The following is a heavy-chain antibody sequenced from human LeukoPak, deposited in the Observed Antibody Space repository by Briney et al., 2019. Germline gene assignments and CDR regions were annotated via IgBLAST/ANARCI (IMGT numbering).Heavy chain of an antibody. D-gene: IGHD3-10*01. V-gene: IGHV3-30*18. CDR3: AKDMEYYGSGSYSFDY. J-gene: IGHJ4*02. Sequence: PGGSLRLSCAAPGFTFSSYGMHWVRPAPGKGLEWVAVISYDGSNKYYADSVKGRFTISRDNSKNTLYLQMNSLRAEDTAVYYCAKDMEYYGSGSYSFDYWGQGTLVTVSS. CDR2: ISYDGSNK. CDR1: GFTFSSYG.